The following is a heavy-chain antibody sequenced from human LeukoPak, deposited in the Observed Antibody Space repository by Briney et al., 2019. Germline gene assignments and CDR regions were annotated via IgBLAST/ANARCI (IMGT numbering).Heavy chain of an antibody. V-gene: IGHV3-23*01. Sequence: PGRSLRLSCVASGFTFTNYAMSWVRQAPGKGLEWVSAITGSDGSSYYADSVKGRFTISRDNSKNTLYLQVNSLRAEDTAVCYCAKWGDYDILTGYYVPDYWGQGTLVTVSS. CDR2: ITGSDGSS. CDR3: AKWGDYDILTGYYVPDY. CDR1: GFTFTNYA. D-gene: IGHD3-9*01. J-gene: IGHJ4*02.